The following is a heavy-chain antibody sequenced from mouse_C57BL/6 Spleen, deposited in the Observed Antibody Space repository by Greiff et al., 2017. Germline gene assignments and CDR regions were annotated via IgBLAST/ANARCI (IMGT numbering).Heavy chain of an antibody. CDR3: AREYYSNYPAWFAY. CDR1: GFTFSSYA. V-gene: IGHV5-4*01. J-gene: IGHJ3*01. D-gene: IGHD2-5*01. CDR2: ISDGGSYT. Sequence: EVMLVESGGGLVKPGGSLKLSCAASGFTFSSYAMSWVRQTPEKRLEWVATISDGGSYTYYPDNVKGRFTISRDNAKNNLYLQMSHLKSEDTAMYYCAREYYSNYPAWFAYWGQGTLVTVSA.